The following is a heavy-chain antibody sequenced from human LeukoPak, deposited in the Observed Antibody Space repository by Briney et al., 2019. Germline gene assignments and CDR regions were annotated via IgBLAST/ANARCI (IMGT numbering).Heavy chain of an antibody. CDR1: GGSISSSY. Sequence: PSETLSLTCTDSGGSISSSYWSWIRQPPGKGLEWIGYIYYSGSTNYNPSLKSRVTISVDTSKNQFSLKLSSVTAADTAVYYCARGMIHDYWGQGTLVTVSS. CDR2: IYYSGST. J-gene: IGHJ4*02. V-gene: IGHV4-59*01. CDR3: ARGMIHDY. D-gene: IGHD3-22*01.